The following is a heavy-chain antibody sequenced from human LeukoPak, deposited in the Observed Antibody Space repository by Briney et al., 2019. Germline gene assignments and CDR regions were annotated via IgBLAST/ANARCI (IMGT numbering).Heavy chain of an antibody. J-gene: IGHJ4*02. Sequence: GSLRLSCAASGFTFSSYAMHWVRQAPGKGLEWVANIKQDGSEKYCVDSVKGRFTISRDNAKNSLYLQMNSLRAEDTAVYYCARARYDILTGYRDRPGYFDYWGQGTLVTVSS. CDR1: GFTFSSYA. D-gene: IGHD3-9*01. CDR3: ARARYDILTGYRDRPGYFDY. V-gene: IGHV3-7*01. CDR2: IKQDGSEK.